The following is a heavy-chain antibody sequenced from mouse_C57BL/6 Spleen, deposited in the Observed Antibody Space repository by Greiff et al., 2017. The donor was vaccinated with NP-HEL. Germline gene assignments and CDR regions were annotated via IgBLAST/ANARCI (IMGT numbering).Heavy chain of an antibody. Sequence: EVQRVESGPGLVKPSQSLSLTCSVTGYSITSGYYWNWIRQFPGNKLEWMGYISYDGSNNYNPSLKNRISITRDTSKNQFFLKLNSVTTEDTATYYCARDREMDYWGQGTSVTVSS. V-gene: IGHV3-6*01. CDR2: ISYDGSN. CDR3: ARDREMDY. J-gene: IGHJ4*01. D-gene: IGHD3-1*01. CDR1: GYSITSGYY.